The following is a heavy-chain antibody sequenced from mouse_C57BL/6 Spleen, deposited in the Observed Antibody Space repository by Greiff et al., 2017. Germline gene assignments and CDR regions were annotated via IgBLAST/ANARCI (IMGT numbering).Heavy chain of an antibody. CDR3: TRHATVVATFDY. V-gene: IGHV1-15*01. CDR1: GYTFTDYE. CDR2: IDPETGGT. J-gene: IGHJ2*01. Sequence: QVQLQQSGAELVRPGASVTLSCKASGYTFTDYEMHWVKQTPVHGLEWIGAIDPETGGTAYNQKFKGKAILTADKSSSTAYMELRSLTSEDSAVYYCTRHATVVATFDYWGQGTTLTVSS. D-gene: IGHD1-1*01.